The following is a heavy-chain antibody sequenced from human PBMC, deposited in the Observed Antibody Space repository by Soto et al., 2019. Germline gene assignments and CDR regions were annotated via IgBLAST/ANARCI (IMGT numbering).Heavy chain of an antibody. Sequence: QVQLQESGPGLVKPSETLSLTCTVSGGSIYRSGYYWGWIRQPPGRGLERIGNIDYNGVTYSNPSLKSRVTISRDTSKNQFSLKLTSVTAADTALYYCGKVLVGATGHTDSDSWGPGTLVAVSS. V-gene: IGHV4-39*01. D-gene: IGHD2-15*01. CDR3: GKVLVGATGHTDSDS. CDR2: IDYNGVT. CDR1: GGSIYRSGYY. J-gene: IGHJ4*02.